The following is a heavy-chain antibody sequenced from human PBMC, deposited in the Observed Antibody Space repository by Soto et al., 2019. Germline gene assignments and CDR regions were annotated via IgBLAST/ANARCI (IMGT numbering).Heavy chain of an antibody. CDR1: GGSISGYC. CDR3: ARLRCSGGKCWDYFDY. V-gene: IGHV4-59*08. J-gene: IGHJ4*02. D-gene: IGHD2-21*01. Sequence: QVQLQESGPGLVKPSETLSLTCAVSGGSISGYCWGWIRQPPGKGLEWIGYLYYSGSINYNPSLKSRVTISVDTSKNKFSLMLGSVTAADAAVYYCARLRCSGGKCWDYFDYWGQGTLVTVSS. CDR2: LYYSGSI.